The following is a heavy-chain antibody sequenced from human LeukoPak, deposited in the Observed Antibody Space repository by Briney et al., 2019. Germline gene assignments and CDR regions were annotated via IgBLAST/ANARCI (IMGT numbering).Heavy chain of an antibody. CDR3: ARHRLYGDHPNDAFDI. Sequence: SETLSLTCAVYGGPFSGYYWSWIRQPPGKGLEWIGEINHSGSTNYNPSLKSRVTISVDTSKNQFSLKLSSVTAADTAVYYCARHRLYGDHPNDAFDIWGQGTKVTVSS. J-gene: IGHJ3*02. D-gene: IGHD4-17*01. CDR2: INHSGST. CDR1: GGPFSGYY. V-gene: IGHV4-34*01.